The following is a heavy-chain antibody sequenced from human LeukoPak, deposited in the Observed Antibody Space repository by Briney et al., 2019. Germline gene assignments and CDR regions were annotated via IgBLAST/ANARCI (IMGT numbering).Heavy chain of an antibody. Sequence: GGSLRLSCAASGFTFSSYAMSWVRQAPGKGLEWVSAISGSGGSTYCADSVKGRFTISRDNSKNTLYLQMNSLRAEDTAVYYCAKDFGSVDTAMVYYYYYGMDVWGQGTTVTVSS. D-gene: IGHD5-18*01. CDR1: GFTFSSYA. CDR2: ISGSGGST. J-gene: IGHJ6*02. CDR3: AKDFGSVDTAMVYYYYYGMDV. V-gene: IGHV3-23*01.